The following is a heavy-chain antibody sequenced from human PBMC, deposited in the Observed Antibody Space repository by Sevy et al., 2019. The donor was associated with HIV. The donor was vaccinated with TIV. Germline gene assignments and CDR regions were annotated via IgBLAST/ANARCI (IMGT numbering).Heavy chain of an antibody. D-gene: IGHD5-18*01. V-gene: IGHV3-30*04. CDR3: ARDPNTTMATYYFDS. CDR1: GFMFSAYT. J-gene: IGHJ4*02. Sequence: GGSLRLSCAASGFMFSAYTMHWVRQAPGKGLEWMAVISYDGVSQYYADSVKGRFTISRDNSKTTLYLQMNSLRTEDTAVYYCARDPNTTMATYYFDSWGQGTLVTVSS. CDR2: ISYDGVSQ.